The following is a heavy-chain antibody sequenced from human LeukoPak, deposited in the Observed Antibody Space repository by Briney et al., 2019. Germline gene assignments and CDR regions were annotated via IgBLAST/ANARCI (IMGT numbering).Heavy chain of an antibody. V-gene: IGHV4-59*01. CDR1: GGSISTYY. CDR3: ARDSYSGSYFDY. J-gene: IGHJ4*02. Sequence: PSETLSLTCTVSGGSISTYYWSWIRQPPGKGLEWIGYIYYTGTTNYNPSLKSRVTISIDTSKKQFSLKLNSVTAADTAVYYCARDSYSGSYFDYWSREPWSPSPQ. D-gene: IGHD1-26*01. CDR2: IYYTGTT.